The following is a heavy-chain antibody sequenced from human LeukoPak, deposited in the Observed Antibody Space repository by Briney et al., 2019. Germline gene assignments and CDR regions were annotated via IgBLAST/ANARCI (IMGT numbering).Heavy chain of an antibody. V-gene: IGHV5-51*01. CDR1: GYSFSNYW. Sequence: GESLKISCKGSGYSFSNYWIGWVRQMPGKGLEWVGIILPGNSDTRYRPSFQGQVTMSADKSISTAYLQWSSLKAADTAMYYCARQYYDILTDPNYFDSWGQGTLVTVSS. CDR3: ARQYYDILTDPNYFDS. D-gene: IGHD3-9*01. CDR2: ILPGNSDT. J-gene: IGHJ4*02.